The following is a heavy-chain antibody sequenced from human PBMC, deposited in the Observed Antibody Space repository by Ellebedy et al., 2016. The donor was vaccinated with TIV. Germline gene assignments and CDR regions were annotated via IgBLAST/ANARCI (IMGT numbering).Heavy chain of an antibody. CDR3: ARDLRVVPAARDDAFDI. CDR2: IKQDGSEK. D-gene: IGHD2-2*01. J-gene: IGHJ3*02. CDR1: GFTFSSYW. Sequence: GESLKISCAASGFTFSSYWMSWVRQAPGKGLEWVANIKQDGSEKYYVDSVKGRFTISRDNAKNSLYLQMNSLRAEDTAVYYCARDLRVVPAARDDAFDIWGQGTMVTVSS. V-gene: IGHV3-7*03.